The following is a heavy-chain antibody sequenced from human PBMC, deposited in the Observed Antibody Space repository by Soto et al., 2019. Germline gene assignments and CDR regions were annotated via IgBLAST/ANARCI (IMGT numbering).Heavy chain of an antibody. D-gene: IGHD4-17*01. CDR2: INSDGSSA. V-gene: IGHV3-74*01. Sequence: EVQLVESGGGLVQPGGSLRLSCAASGFTFSSYWMHWVRQAPGKGLEWVSRINSDGSSASYADSVKGRFTISRDNAKNTLYLQMNSLRAEDTAVYYCARDLDDYGDNNWFDPWGQGTLVTVSS. J-gene: IGHJ5*02. CDR3: ARDLDDYGDNNWFDP. CDR1: GFTFSSYW.